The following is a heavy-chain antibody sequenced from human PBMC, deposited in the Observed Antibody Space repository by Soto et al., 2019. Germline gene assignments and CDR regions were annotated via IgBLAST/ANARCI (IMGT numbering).Heavy chain of an antibody. Sequence: QAQLVESGGGVVQPGRSLRLSCAASGFTFSSYGMHWVRQAPGKGLEWVAVIWDDGSNKYYADSVKGRFTISTDNAKNALYLQMTSVSAEDTAVYYFARRSRSSGSSSAPGGYWGQGTLVTVSS. D-gene: IGHD6-6*01. CDR2: IWDDGSNK. V-gene: IGHV3-33*01. J-gene: IGHJ4*02. CDR1: GFTFSSYG. CDR3: ARRSRSSGSSSAPGGY.